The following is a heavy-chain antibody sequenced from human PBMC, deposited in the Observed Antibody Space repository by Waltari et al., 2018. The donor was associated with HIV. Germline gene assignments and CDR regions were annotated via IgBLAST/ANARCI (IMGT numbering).Heavy chain of an antibody. V-gene: IGHV3-7*01. J-gene: IGHJ4*02. CDR3: ARSPTAMATFDY. CDR1: GFTFSGDG. CDR2: IKQDGSEK. Sequence: EVQLVESGGGLVQPGGSLRLSCGASGFTFSGDGRSWVRQAPGKGLEWVANIKQDGSEKYYVDSVKGRFTISRDNAKNSLYLQMNSLRAEDTAVYYCARSPTAMATFDYWGQGTLVTVSS. D-gene: IGHD5-18*01.